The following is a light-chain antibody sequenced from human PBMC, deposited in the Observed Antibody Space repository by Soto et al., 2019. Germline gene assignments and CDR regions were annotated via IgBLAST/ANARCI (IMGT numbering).Light chain of an antibody. Sequence: DIQMTQSPSSLSASVGDRVTITCRASRSISNYLNWYQQKSGKAPRLLIYAASSLQPGFPSRFSGTGTGTAFTLTITSLQPEDSATYYCQQSYSVPRFGQGTRVDLK. CDR3: QQSYSVPR. CDR1: RSISNY. CDR2: AAS. J-gene: IGKJ1*01. V-gene: IGKV1-39*01.